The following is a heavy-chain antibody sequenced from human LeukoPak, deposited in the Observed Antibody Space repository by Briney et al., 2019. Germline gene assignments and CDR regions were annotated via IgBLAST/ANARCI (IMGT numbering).Heavy chain of an antibody. J-gene: IGHJ4*02. D-gene: IGHD3-3*01. CDR3: ARQAGFWSGYYYLVY. CDR2: IYPGYSDT. CDR1: GYSFTSYW. V-gene: IGHV5-51*01. Sequence: RGESLKISCEGSGYSFTSYWIGWVRQMPGKGLEWMGIIYPGYSDTRYSPSFQGQVTISADKSISTAYLQWSSLKASDTAMYYCARQAGFWSGYYYLVYWGQGTLVTVSS.